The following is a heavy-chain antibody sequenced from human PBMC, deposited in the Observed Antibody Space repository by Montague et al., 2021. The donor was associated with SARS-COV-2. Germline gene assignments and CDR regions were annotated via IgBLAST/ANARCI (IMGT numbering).Heavy chain of an antibody. J-gene: IGHJ6*02. Sequence: SETLSLTCTVSGGSISSSSYYWGWIRQPPGKGLEWIGSIYYSGSTYYNPPLKSRVTISVDTSKNQFSLKLSSVTAADTAVYYCARDSAPSITIFGVVIRQQSPRYYYSGMDVWGQGTTVTVSS. CDR1: GGSISSSSYY. D-gene: IGHD3-3*01. CDR2: IYYSGST. V-gene: IGHV4-39*07. CDR3: ARDSAPSITIFGVVIRQQSPRYYYSGMDV.